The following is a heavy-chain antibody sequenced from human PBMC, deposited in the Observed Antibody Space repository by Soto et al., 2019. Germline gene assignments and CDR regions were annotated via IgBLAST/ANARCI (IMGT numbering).Heavy chain of an antibody. CDR3: AKDRPHHYDSSASFDY. J-gene: IGHJ4*02. Sequence: PRLSCAASGFTFSSYAMSWVRQAPGKGLEWVSAISGSGGSTYYADSVKGRFTISRDNSKNTLYLQMNSLRAEDTAVYYCAKDRPHHYDSSASFDYWGQGTLVTVSS. CDR1: GFTFSSYA. CDR2: ISGSGGST. V-gene: IGHV3-23*01. D-gene: IGHD3-22*01.